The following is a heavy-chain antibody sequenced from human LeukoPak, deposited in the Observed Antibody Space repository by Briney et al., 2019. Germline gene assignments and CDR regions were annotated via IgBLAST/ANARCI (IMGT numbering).Heavy chain of an antibody. CDR2: IFTNGDAT. CDR1: GFTFSIYP. CDR3: VKSPSDGLDV. Sequence: GGSLRLSCSASGFTFSIYPMHWVRQAPGKGLEYVSTIFTNGDATSYAASVKGRFTTSRDDSKNTLYLQMSSLRPEDTAVYYCVKSPSDGLDVWGQGATVTVSS. V-gene: IGHV3-64D*09. J-gene: IGHJ6*02.